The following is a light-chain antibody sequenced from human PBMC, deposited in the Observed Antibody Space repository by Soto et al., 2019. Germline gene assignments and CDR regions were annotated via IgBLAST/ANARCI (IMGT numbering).Light chain of an antibody. CDR2: DAS. CDR3: QQYENLPT. Sequence: DIQMTQSPSSLSASVGDSFTITCQASQNINNYLNWYQQKPGRAPKLLIYDASNLEAGVPSRFRGSGSGTDFTFTISRLKPEDIATYYCQQYENLPTFGQGTRLEIK. J-gene: IGKJ5*01. V-gene: IGKV1-33*01. CDR1: QNINNY.